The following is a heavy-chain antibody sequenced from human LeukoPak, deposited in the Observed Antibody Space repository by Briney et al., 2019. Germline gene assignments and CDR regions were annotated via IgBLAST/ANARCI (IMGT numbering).Heavy chain of an antibody. Sequence: PGGSPRLSCAASGFTFSSYEMNWVRQAPGEGLEWVSYISSSGSTIYYADSVKGRFTISRDNAKNSLYLQMDSLRAEDTAVYYCARVKGSGWYAVDYWGQGTLVTVSS. CDR2: ISSSGSTI. J-gene: IGHJ4*02. V-gene: IGHV3-48*03. D-gene: IGHD6-19*01. CDR1: GFTFSSYE. CDR3: ARVKGSGWYAVDY.